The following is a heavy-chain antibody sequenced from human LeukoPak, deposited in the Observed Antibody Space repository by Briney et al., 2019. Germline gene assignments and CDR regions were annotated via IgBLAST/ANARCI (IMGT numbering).Heavy chain of an antibody. D-gene: IGHD6-13*01. CDR3: ARGPYSSSWFTYFDY. J-gene: IGHJ4*02. Sequence: GASVKVSCKASGYTFTGYYMHWVRQAPGQGLEWMGWINPNSGGTNYAQKFQGRVTMTRDTSISTAYMELSRLRSDDTVVYYCARGPYSSSWFTYFDYWGQGALVTVSS. V-gene: IGHV1-2*02. CDR2: INPNSGGT. CDR1: GYTFTGYY.